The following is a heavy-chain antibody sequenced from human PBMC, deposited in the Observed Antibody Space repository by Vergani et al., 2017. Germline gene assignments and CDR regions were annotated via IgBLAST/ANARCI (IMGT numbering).Heavy chain of an antibody. CDR2: IYYSWST. V-gene: IGHV4-61*05. CDR1: GGSISSSSYY. D-gene: IGHD6-13*01. Sequence: QLQLQESGPGLVKPSETLYLTCTVSGGSISSSSYYWGWIRQPPGKGLDWIGYIYYSWSTNYNPCLKSRVTISVETSKNPFSLKLSAVTAADTAVYYCARAGIAAAGTGWFDPWGQGTLVTVSS. J-gene: IGHJ5*02. CDR3: ARAGIAAAGTGWFDP.